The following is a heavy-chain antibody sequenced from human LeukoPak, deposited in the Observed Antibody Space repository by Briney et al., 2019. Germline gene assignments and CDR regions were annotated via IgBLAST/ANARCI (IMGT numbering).Heavy chain of an antibody. Sequence: SVKVSCKASGGTFSSYAISWVRQAPGQGLEWMGGLIPIFGTANYAQKFQGRVTFTTDESTSTAYMELSSLRSEDTAVYYCARSITIFGVAENWCDPWGQGTLVTVSS. D-gene: IGHD3-3*01. CDR3: ARSITIFGVAENWCDP. CDR2: LIPIFGTA. CDR1: GGTFSSYA. V-gene: IGHV1-69*05. J-gene: IGHJ5*02.